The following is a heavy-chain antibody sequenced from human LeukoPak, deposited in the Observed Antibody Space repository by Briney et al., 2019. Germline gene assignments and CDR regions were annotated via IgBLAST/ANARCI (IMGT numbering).Heavy chain of an antibody. V-gene: IGHV3-15*05. CDR1: GFSFSDAW. CDR3: NTDFDY. CDR2: VKSESDGGTI. Sequence: GSLRLSCATSGFSFSDAWMSWVRQAPGKGLEWVARVKSESDGGTIDYAAPVKGRFSISRDDSRKMVFLQMNSLKTEDTGVYYCNTDFDYWGQGTLVTVSS. J-gene: IGHJ4*02.